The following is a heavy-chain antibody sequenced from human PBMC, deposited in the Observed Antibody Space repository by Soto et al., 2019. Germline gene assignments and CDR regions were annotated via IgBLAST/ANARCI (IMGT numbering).Heavy chain of an antibody. CDR3: SREKSGYYDY. J-gene: IGHJ4*02. D-gene: IGHD3-3*01. CDR2: MNPNSGNT. CDR1: GYTFTSYD. V-gene: IGHV1-8*01. Sequence: QVQLVQSGAEVKKPGASVKVSCKASGYTFTSYDINWVRQATGQGLEWMGWMNPNSGNTGYAQKFQGRGTMNRNTSISTAYMELSSLRYEDTAGYYCSREKSGYYDYWGQGTLVTLSS.